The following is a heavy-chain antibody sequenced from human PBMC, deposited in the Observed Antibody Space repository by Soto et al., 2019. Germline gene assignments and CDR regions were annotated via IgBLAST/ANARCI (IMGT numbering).Heavy chain of an antibody. CDR3: ARVYGDYGPSDY. Sequence: EVQLVESGGGLVKPGGSLRLSCAASGFTFSSYSMNWVRQAPGKGLEWVSSISSSSSYIYYADSVKGRFTISRDNAKNSLYLQMNSLRAEDTAVYYCARVYGDYGPSDYWGQGTLVTVSS. D-gene: IGHD4-17*01. CDR1: GFTFSSYS. V-gene: IGHV3-21*01. J-gene: IGHJ4*02. CDR2: ISSSSSYI.